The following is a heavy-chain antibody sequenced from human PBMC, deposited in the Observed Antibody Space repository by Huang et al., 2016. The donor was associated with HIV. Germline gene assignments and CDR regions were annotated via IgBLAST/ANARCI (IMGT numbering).Heavy chain of an antibody. J-gene: IGHJ6*03. Sequence: QVQLVQSGAEVKKPGASVKVSCKASGYTFTNYDINWVRQATGQGLEWMGWMNPTSGNTNYAQKFQGRVTITRNTSISTAYMELSSLGSEDTAVYYCARYRGGHYMDVWGKGTTVTVSS. CDR1: GYTFTNYD. V-gene: IGHV1-8*03. CDR3: ARYRGGHYMDV. CDR2: MNPTSGNT.